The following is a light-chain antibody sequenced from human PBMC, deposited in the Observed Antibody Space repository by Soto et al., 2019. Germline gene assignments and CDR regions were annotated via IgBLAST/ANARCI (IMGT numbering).Light chain of an antibody. J-gene: IGLJ2*01. V-gene: IGLV6-57*01. Sequence: NFMLTQPHSVSASPGKTVTISCTRSSGSIASNYVQWYQQRPGSSPTTVIYEDNQRPSGVPERFSGSIDSSSNSASLTISGLKTEDEADYYCQSYDSSTVVFGGGTKLTVL. CDR3: QSYDSSTVV. CDR1: SGSIASNY. CDR2: EDN.